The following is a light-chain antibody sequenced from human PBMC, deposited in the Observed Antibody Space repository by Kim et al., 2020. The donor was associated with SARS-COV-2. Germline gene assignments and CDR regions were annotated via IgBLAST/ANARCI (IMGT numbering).Light chain of an antibody. CDR2: GKN. CDR3: NSRDSNDNVV. J-gene: IGLJ2*01. V-gene: IGLV3-19*01. CDR1: SLRSYY. Sequence: VAWGQTVRITCQGDSLRSYYATWYQQKPGQAPILVIYGKNNGPSGIPDRFSGSSSGNTASLTITGTQAGDEADYYCNSRDSNDNVVFGGGTKLTVL.